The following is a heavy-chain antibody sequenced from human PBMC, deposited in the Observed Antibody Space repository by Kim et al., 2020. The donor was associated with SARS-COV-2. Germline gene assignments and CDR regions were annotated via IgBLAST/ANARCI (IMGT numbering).Heavy chain of an antibody. J-gene: IGHJ5*02. V-gene: IGHV4-39*01. CDR2: IYYSGST. CDR1: GGSISSSSYY. D-gene: IGHD3-3*01. Sequence: SETLSLTCTVSGGSISSSSYYWGWIRQPPGKGLEWIGSIYYSGSTYYNPSLKSRVTISVDTSKNQFSLKLSSVTAADTAVYYCARPYAYYDLWSGYYKYWFDPWGQATLVTVSS. CDR3: ARPYAYYDLWSGYYKYWFDP.